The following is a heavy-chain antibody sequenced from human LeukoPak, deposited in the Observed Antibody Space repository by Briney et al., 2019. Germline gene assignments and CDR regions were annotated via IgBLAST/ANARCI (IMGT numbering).Heavy chain of an antibody. CDR1: GGSFSGYY. D-gene: IGHD3-10*01. J-gene: IGHJ5*02. Sequence: SETLSLTCAVYGGSFSGYYWSWIRQPAGKGLEWIGRIYTSGSTNYNPSLKSRVTMSVDTSKNQFSLKLSSVTAADTAVYYCARERITMVRGQYNWFDPWGQGTLVTVSS. CDR3: ARERITMVRGQYNWFDP. V-gene: IGHV4-4*07. CDR2: IYTSGST.